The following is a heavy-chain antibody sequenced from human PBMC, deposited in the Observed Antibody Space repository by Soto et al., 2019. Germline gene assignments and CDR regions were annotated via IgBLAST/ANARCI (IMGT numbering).Heavy chain of an antibody. V-gene: IGHV3-9*01. CDR1: GFTFDDYA. J-gene: IGHJ4*02. D-gene: IGHD5-12*01. CDR2: ISWNSGSI. Sequence: GGSLRLSCAASGFTFDDYAMHWVRQAPGKGLEWVSGISWNSGSIGYADSVKGRFTISRDDAKNSLYLQMNSLRAGDTALYYCAKDRSGWLQYYFDYWGQGTLVTVSS. CDR3: AKDRSGWLQYYFDY.